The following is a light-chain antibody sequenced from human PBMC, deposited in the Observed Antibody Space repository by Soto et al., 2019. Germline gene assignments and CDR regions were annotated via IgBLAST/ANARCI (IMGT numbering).Light chain of an antibody. V-gene: IGLV1-40*01. Sequence: QLVLTQPPSVSGAPGQRVTISCTGSSSNIGAGYEVHWYQQLPGTTPKLLIYGDRYRPSGVPDRFSGSKSGTSVSLAITGLQAEDEADYHCQSYDSSLSGMVFGGGTKLTVL. J-gene: IGLJ3*02. CDR1: SSNIGAGYE. CDR2: GDR. CDR3: QSYDSSLSGMV.